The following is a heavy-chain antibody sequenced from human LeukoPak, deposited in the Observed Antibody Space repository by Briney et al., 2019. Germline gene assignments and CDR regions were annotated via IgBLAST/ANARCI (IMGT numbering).Heavy chain of an antibody. V-gene: IGHV3-21*01. D-gene: IGHD3-3*01. CDR2: ISSSSSYI. Sequence: PGGSLRLSCAASGFSFSSYVMSWVRQAPGKGLEWVSSISSSSSYIYYADSVKGRFTISRDNAKNSLYLQMNSLRAEDTAVYYCARDYYDFWSGPYWSGDVWGQGTTVTVSS. CDR1: GFSFSSYV. J-gene: IGHJ6*02. CDR3: ARDYYDFWSGPYWSGDV.